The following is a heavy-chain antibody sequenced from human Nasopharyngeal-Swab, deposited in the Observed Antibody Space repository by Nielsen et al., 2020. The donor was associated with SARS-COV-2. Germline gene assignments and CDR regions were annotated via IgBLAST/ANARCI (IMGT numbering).Heavy chain of an antibody. V-gene: IGHV4-59*08. CDR3: ARRAVGGYHPNYYYGMDV. Sequence: WSRQPPGKGLEWIGYIYYSGSTNYNPSLKSRVTISVDTSKNQFSLKLSSVTAADTAVYYCARRAVGGYHPNYYYGMDVWGQGTTVTVSS. CDR2: IYYSGST. J-gene: IGHJ6*02. D-gene: IGHD5-18*01.